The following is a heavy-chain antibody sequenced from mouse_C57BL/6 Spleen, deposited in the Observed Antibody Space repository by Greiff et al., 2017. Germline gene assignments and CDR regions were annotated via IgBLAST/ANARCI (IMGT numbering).Heavy chain of an antibody. D-gene: IGHD1-1*01. CDR2: IDPSDSYT. J-gene: IGHJ2*01. V-gene: IGHV1-50*01. CDR3: ARLSSYRYYFDY. CDR1: GYTFTSYW. Sequence: QVQLQQPGAELVKPGASVKLSCKASGYTFTSYWMQWVKQRPGQGLEWIGEIDPSDSYTNYNQKFKGKATLTVDTSSSTAYMQLSSLTSEDSAVDYCARLSSYRYYFDYWGQGTTLTVSS.